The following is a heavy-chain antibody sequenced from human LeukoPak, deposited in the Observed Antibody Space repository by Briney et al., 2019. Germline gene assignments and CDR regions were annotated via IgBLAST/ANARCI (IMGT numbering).Heavy chain of an antibody. V-gene: IGHV4-59*01. J-gene: IGHJ4*02. CDR3: ARDSRYLDY. CDR2: IYYSGST. Sequence: PSETLSLTCTVSGGSISSYYWSWIRQPPGKGLEWIGYIYYSGSTNYNPSLKSRVTISVDTSKNQFSLKLSSVTAADTAVYYCARDSRYLDYWGQGTLVTVSS. CDR1: GGSISSYY.